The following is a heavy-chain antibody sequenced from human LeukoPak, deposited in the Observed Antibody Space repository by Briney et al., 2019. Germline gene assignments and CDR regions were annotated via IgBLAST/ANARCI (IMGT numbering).Heavy chain of an antibody. D-gene: IGHD1-26*01. CDR1: GFTFSSYE. CDR2: VSSSGSTI. V-gene: IGHV3-48*03. Sequence: GGSLRLSCAASGFTFSSYEMNWVRQAPGKGLEWVSYVSSSGSTIYYADSVKGRFTISRDNAKNSLYLQMNSLRAEDTAVYYCARVMGDYYYYGMDVWGQGTTVTVSS. CDR3: ARVMGDYYYYGMDV. J-gene: IGHJ6*02.